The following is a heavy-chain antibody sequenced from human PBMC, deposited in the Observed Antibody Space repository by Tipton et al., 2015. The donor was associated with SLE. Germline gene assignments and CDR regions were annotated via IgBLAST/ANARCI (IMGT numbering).Heavy chain of an antibody. Sequence: LRLSCTVSGGSISSSSYYWGWIRQPPGKGLEWIGSIYYSGSTSYNPSLKSRVTIPVDTSKNQFSLKLSSVTAADTAVYYCAREGCYSSSSDAFDIWGQGTMVTVSS. CDR1: GGSISSSSYY. D-gene: IGHD6-6*01. V-gene: IGHV4-39*07. CDR2: IYYSGST. CDR3: AREGCYSSSSDAFDI. J-gene: IGHJ3*02.